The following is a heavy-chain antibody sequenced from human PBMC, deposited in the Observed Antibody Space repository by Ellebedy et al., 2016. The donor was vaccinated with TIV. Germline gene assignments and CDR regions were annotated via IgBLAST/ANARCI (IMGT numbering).Heavy chain of an antibody. Sequence: MPSETLSLTCTVPGGSFSTYYLNWIRRPAGKGLEWIGRIYSSGTTKFNPSLKSRVTMSVDMSKNQFSLRLSSVTAADTAVYYCARGAERAAVAIDAFDIWGQGTMVTVSS. CDR1: GGSFSTYY. V-gene: IGHV4-4*07. D-gene: IGHD6-19*01. J-gene: IGHJ3*02. CDR2: IYSSGTT. CDR3: ARGAERAAVAIDAFDI.